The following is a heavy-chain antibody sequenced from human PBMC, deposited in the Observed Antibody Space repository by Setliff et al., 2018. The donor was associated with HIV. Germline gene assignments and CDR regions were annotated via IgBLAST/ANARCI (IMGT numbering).Heavy chain of an antibody. CDR3: ARVDFWSGHAFYMDV. CDR2: SSPTSSSK. J-gene: IGHJ6*03. V-gene: IGHV3-48*01. CDR1: GFSLGDFM. D-gene: IGHD3-3*01. Sequence: PGESLRLSCTASGFSLGDFMLTWVRQAPGKGLQWVSDSSPTSSSKLYAESVKGRFTISRDNAKSSLYLQMNSLRVEDTAVYYCARVDFWSGHAFYMDVWGKGTTVTVSS.